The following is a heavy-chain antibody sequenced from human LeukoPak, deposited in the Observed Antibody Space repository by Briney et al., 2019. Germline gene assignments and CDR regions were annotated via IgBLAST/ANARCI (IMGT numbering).Heavy chain of an antibody. CDR1: GGSISSYY. Sequence: SETLSITCAVSGGSISSYYWSWIRQPPGKGLEWIGYIYYSGSTNYNPSLKSRVTISVDTSKNQFSLKLSSVTAADTAVYYCSSTHYYYYYMDVWGKGTTVTVSS. D-gene: IGHD2-2*01. CDR3: SSTHYYYYYMDV. V-gene: IGHV4-59*01. J-gene: IGHJ6*03. CDR2: IYYSGST.